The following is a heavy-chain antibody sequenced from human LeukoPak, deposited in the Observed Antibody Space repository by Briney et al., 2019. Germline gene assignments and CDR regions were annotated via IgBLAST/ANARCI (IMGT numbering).Heavy chain of an antibody. Sequence: GGSLRLSCAASGFTFSSYAMHWVRQAPGKGLEYVSVISSNGGTPYYANSVKGRFTISRDNSKDTLYLQMGSLRAEDMAVYYCARSTYYYDSSGLNAFEIWGEGTMVTVSS. CDR3: ARSTYYYDSSGLNAFEI. CDR2: ISSNGGTP. V-gene: IGHV3-64*01. D-gene: IGHD3-22*01. CDR1: GFTFSSYA. J-gene: IGHJ3*02.